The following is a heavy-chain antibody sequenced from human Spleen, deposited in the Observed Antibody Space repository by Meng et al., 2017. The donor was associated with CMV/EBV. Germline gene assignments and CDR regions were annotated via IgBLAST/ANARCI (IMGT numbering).Heavy chain of an antibody. D-gene: IGHD5-18*01. CDR3: ARVKVEGGSYGKTDYYYYGMDV. CDR1: GFTFSGYE. Sequence: GESLKISCAASGFTFSGYEMNWVRQAPGKGLEWVSYISSSGSTKYYADSVKGRFTISRDNAKNSLYLQMNSLRAEDTAVYYCARVKVEGGSYGKTDYYYYGMDVWGQGTTVTVSS. CDR2: ISSSGSTK. J-gene: IGHJ6*02. V-gene: IGHV3-48*03.